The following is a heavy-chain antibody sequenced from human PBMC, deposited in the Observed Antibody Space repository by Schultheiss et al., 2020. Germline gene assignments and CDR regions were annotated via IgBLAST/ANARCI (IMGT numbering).Heavy chain of an antibody. CDR3: ARLRSCSGGSCYGMDV. D-gene: IGHD2-15*01. CDR2: IYPGDSDT. Sequence: GGSLRLSCKGSGYSFTSYWINWVRQLPGKGLEWMGIIYPGDSDTRYSPSFQGQVTISADKSIGTAYLQWSSLRASDTAMYYCARLRSCSGGSCYGMDVWGQGTTVTVSS. CDR1: GYSFTSYW. J-gene: IGHJ6*02. V-gene: IGHV5-51*01.